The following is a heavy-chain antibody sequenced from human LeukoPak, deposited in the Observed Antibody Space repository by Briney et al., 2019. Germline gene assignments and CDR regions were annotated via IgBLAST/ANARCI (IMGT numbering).Heavy chain of an antibody. CDR3: AAYCRSTNCYGSDY. V-gene: IGHV3-21*01. CDR2: ISSSSIYI. CDR1: GFSISRYS. J-gene: IGHJ4*02. Sequence: GGSLGLSCVASGFSISRYSMNWVRQAPGKGLEWVSFISSSSIYIDYVDSVKGRFTISRDNAKNSLYLQMNSLGVDDTAVYFCAAYCRSTNCYGSDYWGQGTLVTVSS. D-gene: IGHD2-2*01.